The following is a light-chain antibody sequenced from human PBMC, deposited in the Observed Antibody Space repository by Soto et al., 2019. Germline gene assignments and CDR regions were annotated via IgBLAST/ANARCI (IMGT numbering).Light chain of an antibody. V-gene: IGKV3-15*01. CDR1: QSVSSN. CDR2: GAS. J-gene: IGKJ1*01. CDR3: QQYNNWPRT. Sequence: EIVMTQSPATLSVSPGERATLSCRASQSVSSNLAWYQQKPGQAPRLLIYGASPRATGIPARFSGSGSGTEFTLTFSSLQSEDFAVDYCQQYNNWPRTFGQGTKVEIK.